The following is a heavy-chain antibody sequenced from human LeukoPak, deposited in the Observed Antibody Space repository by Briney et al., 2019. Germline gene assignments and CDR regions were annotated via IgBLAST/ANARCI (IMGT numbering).Heavy chain of an antibody. Sequence: PSETLSLTCTVSSGSISTSNYYWGWIRQPPGKGLEWIGYIYYSGSTNYNPSLKSRVTISVDTSKNQFSLKLSSVTAADTAVYYCARGTYYYYYYMDVWGKGTTVTISS. CDR2: IYYSGST. V-gene: IGHV4-61*05. D-gene: IGHD1-1*01. CDR1: SGSISTSNYY. CDR3: ARGTYYYYYYMDV. J-gene: IGHJ6*03.